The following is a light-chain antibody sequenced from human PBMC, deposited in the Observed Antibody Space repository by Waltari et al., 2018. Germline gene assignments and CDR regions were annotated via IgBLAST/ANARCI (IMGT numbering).Light chain of an antibody. CDR2: AVT. J-gene: IGLJ2*01. CDR3: SSYTNTALVL. Sequence: QSALTQPASVSGSPGQSITFSCTGTSNNIGLYDYVSWYQHHPGKAPKLLIYAVTNRPSGISDRFSASRSGNTASLTISDLQPEDEADYYCSSYTNTALVLLGGGTKLTVL. CDR1: SNNIGLYDY. V-gene: IGLV2-14*01.